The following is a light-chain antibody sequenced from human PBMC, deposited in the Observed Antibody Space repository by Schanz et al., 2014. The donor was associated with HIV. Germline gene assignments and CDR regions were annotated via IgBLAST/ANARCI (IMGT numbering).Light chain of an antibody. J-gene: IGKJ1*01. CDR2: GAS. V-gene: IGKV3-11*01. CDR1: QSVSSD. Sequence: ETVLTQSPGTLSLSPGERATLSCRASQSVSSDLAWYQQKPGQAPRLLISGASSRATGIPDRFSGSGSGTDFTLTISSLEPEDFAVYYCQQCSSWPGTFGQGTKVEIK. CDR3: QQCSSWPGT.